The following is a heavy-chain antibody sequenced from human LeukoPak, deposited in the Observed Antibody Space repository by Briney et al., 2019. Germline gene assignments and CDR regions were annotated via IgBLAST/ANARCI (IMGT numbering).Heavy chain of an antibody. Sequence: PGGSLRLSCAASGFTFSDHYMDWVRQAPGKGLEWVGRTRNKANSYTTEYAASVKGRFTISRDDSKNSLYLQMNSLKTEVTAVYYCARVRYFDGLREDYFDYWGQGTLVTVSS. CDR1: GFTFSDHY. D-gene: IGHD3-9*01. J-gene: IGHJ4*02. CDR3: ARVRYFDGLREDYFDY. CDR2: TRNKANSYTT. V-gene: IGHV3-72*01.